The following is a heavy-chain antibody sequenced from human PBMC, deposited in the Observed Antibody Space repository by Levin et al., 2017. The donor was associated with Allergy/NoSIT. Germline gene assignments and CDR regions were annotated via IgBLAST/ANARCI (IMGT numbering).Heavy chain of an antibody. CDR1: GFTFSSYG. Sequence: GGSLRLSCAASGFTFSSYGMHWVRQAPGKGLEWVAVISYDGSNKYYADSVKGRFTISRDNSKNTLYLQMNSLRAEDTAVYYCAKEHHGYCSSTSCQNFDYWGQGTLVTVSS. V-gene: IGHV3-30*18. J-gene: IGHJ4*02. CDR2: ISYDGSNK. CDR3: AKEHHGYCSSTSCQNFDY. D-gene: IGHD2-2*01.